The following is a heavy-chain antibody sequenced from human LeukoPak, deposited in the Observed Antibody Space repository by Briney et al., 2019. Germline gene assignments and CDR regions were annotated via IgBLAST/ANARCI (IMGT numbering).Heavy chain of an antibody. Sequence: VASVKVSCKASGGTFSSYAISWVRQAPGQGLEWMGGIIPIFGTANYAQKFQGRVTTTADESTSTAYMELSSLRSEDTAVYYCARDQGSGSYYFDYWGQGTLVTVSS. CDR2: IIPIFGTA. CDR3: ARDQGSGSYYFDY. J-gene: IGHJ4*02. CDR1: GGTFSSYA. D-gene: IGHD1-26*01. V-gene: IGHV1-69*13.